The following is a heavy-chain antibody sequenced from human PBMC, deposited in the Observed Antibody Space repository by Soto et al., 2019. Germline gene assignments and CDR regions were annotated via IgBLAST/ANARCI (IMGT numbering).Heavy chain of an antibody. D-gene: IGHD3-3*01. CDR1: GYTFTSYA. Sequence: ASVKVSCKASGYTFTSYAMHWVRQAPGQRLEWMGWINAGNGNTKYLQKFQGRVTITRDTSASTAYMELSSLRSEGTAVYYCARGGDPIDYWGQGTLVTVSS. CDR2: INAGNGNT. J-gene: IGHJ4*02. CDR3: ARGGDPIDY. V-gene: IGHV1-3*01.